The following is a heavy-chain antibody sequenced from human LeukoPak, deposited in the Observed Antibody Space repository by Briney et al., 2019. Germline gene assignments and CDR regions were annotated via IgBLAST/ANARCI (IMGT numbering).Heavy chain of an antibody. CDR2: IYYSGST. V-gene: IGHV4-59*01. CDR1: GGSISSYY. J-gene: IGHJ4*02. CDR3: ARGGGYSYGSYYFDY. Sequence: SETLSLTCTVSGGSISSYYWSWIRQPPGKGLEWIGYIYYSGSTNYNPSLKSRVTISVDTSKNQFSPKLSSVTAADTAVYYCARGGGYSYGSYYFDYWGQGTLVTVSS. D-gene: IGHD5-18*01.